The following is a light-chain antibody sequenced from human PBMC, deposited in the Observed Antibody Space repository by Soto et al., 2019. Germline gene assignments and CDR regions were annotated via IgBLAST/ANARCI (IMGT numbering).Light chain of an antibody. J-gene: IGLJ1*01. CDR2: NVN. V-gene: IGLV2-14*01. CDR3: SSFTSSTTYV. Sequence: QSVLTPSASVSGSPGQSVTISRTGTSSDVGNYNYVSWYQQHPGEVPKLIIFNVNNRPSGVSNRFSGSKSGNTASLTISGLQAEDEADYYCSSFTSSTTYVFGTGTKVTVL. CDR1: SSDVGNYNY.